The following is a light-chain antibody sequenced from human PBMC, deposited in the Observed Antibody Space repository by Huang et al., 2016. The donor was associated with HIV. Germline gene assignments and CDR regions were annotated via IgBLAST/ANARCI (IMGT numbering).Light chain of an antibody. CDR3: QQLHSYPIT. Sequence: QLTQSPPSLSASVGDTVIISCRASQDIGTSLAWYPQKPGRAPKRLISAASTFQTGVPSRFSGYSAGTYFTLVITGLQPEDFSTYYCQQLHSYPITFGQGTRLDI. J-gene: IGKJ5*01. CDR2: AAS. CDR1: QDIGTS. V-gene: IGKV1-9*01.